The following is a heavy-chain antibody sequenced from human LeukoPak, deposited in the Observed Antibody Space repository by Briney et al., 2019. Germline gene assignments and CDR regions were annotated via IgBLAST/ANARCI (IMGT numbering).Heavy chain of an antibody. D-gene: IGHD2-15*01. V-gene: IGHV3-23*01. CDR2: ISGSGGST. CDR3: AKSIRSYCSGGSCPDY. J-gene: IGHJ4*02. CDR1: GFTFSSYA. Sequence: GGSLRLSCAASGFTFSSYAMSWVRQAPGKGLEGVSAISGSGGSTYYADSVKGRFTISRDNSKNTLYLQMNSLSAEDTAVYSCAKSIRSYCSGGSCPDYWGQGTLVTVSS.